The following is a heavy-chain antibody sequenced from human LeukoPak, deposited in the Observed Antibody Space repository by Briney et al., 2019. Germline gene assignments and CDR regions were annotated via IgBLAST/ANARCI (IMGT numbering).Heavy chain of an antibody. V-gene: IGHV4-59*01. CDR3: ARESVVVALSAFDI. D-gene: IGHD2-15*01. Sequence: PSETLSLTCTVSGGSLSSYYWSWIRQPPGKGLEGIGYIYYSGSTNYNPSLKSRVTISVDTSKNQFSLKLSSVTAADTAVYYCARESVVVALSAFDIWGQGTMVTVSS. J-gene: IGHJ3*02. CDR2: IYYSGST. CDR1: GGSLSSYY.